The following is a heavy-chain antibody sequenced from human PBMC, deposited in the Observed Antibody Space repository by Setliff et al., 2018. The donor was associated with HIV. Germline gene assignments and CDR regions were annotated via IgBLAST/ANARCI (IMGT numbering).Heavy chain of an antibody. CDR2: ISSNSSYI. V-gene: IGHV3-21*01. J-gene: IGHJ5*02. D-gene: IGHD2-2*01. CDR3: ARDRCNSVACYLYNWFDP. Sequence: PGGSLRLSCAASGFTFSSYSMNWVRQAPGKGLEWVSSISSNSSYIYYADSVKGRFTISRDNAKNSLYLQMNSLRAVGTAVYYCARDRCNSVACYLYNWFDPWGQGTLVTVSS. CDR1: GFTFSSYS.